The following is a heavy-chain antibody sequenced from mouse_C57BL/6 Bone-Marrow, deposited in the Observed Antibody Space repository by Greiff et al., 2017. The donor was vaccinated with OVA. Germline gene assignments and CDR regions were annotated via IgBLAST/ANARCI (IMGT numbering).Heavy chain of an antibody. CDR2: ISYDGSN. Sequence: EVQVVESGPGLVKPSQSLSLTCSVTGYSITSGYYWNWIRQFPGNKLEWMGYISYDGSNNYNPSLKNRISITRDTSKNQFFLKLNSVTTEDTATYYCAREGTTTFDYWGQGTTLTVSS. J-gene: IGHJ2*01. CDR1: GYSITSGYY. CDR3: AREGTTTFDY. D-gene: IGHD1-1*01. V-gene: IGHV3-6*01.